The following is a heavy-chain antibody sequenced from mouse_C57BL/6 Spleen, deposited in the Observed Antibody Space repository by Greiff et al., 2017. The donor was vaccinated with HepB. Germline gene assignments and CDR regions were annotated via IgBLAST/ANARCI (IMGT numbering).Heavy chain of an antibody. CDR1: GYTFTSYW. CDR2: INPSNGGT. CDR3: ARWVVARYYAMDY. J-gene: IGHJ4*01. V-gene: IGHV1-53*01. D-gene: IGHD1-1*01. Sequence: QVQLKQPGTELVKPGASVKLSCKASGYTFTSYWMHWVKQRPGQGLEWIGNINPSNGGTNYNEKFKSKATLTVDKSSSTAYMQLSSLTSEDSAVYYCARWVVARYYAMDYWGQGTSVTVSS.